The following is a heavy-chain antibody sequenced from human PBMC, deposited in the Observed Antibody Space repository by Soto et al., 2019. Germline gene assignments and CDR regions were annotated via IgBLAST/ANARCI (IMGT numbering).Heavy chain of an antibody. J-gene: IGHJ6*02. D-gene: IGHD6-6*01. CDR3: AGNWQLGYYYYYGMDA. Sequence: QVQLVQSGAEVKKPGSSVKVSCKASGGTFSSYAISWVRQAPGQGLEWMGGIIPIFGTANYAQKFQGRVTITAEKSTSTAYMELSSLRSEDKAVYYCAGNWQLGYYYYYGMDAWGQGTTVTVSS. CDR1: GGTFSSYA. CDR2: IIPIFGTA. V-gene: IGHV1-69*06.